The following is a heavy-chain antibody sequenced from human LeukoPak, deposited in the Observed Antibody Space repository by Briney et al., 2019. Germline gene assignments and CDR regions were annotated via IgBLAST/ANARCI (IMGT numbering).Heavy chain of an antibody. CDR2: IIPIFGTA. V-gene: IGHV1-69*05. CDR3: ASRGLRATMVAIDI. J-gene: IGHJ3*02. D-gene: IGHD3-10*01. CDR1: GGTFSSYA. Sequence: ASVKVSCKASGGTFSSYAISWVRQAPGQGLEWMGGIIPIFGTANYAQKFQGRVTITTDESTSTAYMELSSLRSEDTAVYYCASRGLRATMVAIDIWGQGTMVTVSS.